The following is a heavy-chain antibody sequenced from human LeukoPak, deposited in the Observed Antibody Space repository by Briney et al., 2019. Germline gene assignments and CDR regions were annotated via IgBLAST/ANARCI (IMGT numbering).Heavy chain of an antibody. D-gene: IGHD3-10*01. J-gene: IGHJ4*02. CDR3: AGTPSYGSGSYYNRRPGSTFDY. Sequence: SETLSLTCTVSGRSITTRGYLWGWIRRPRGNGLESFGWIYYSGSTNYNPSCKSRITISVGTPKKQYHLKLSPVTAADTAVYYCAGTPSYGSGSYYNRRPGSTFDYWGQRTLVTVS. CDR1: GRSITTRGYL. V-gene: IGHV4-39*06. CDR2: IYYSGST.